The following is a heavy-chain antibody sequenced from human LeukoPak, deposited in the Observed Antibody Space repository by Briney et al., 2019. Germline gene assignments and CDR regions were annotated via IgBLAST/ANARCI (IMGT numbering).Heavy chain of an antibody. CDR2: FYNSGST. Sequence: SETLSLTCTVSGGSISDYYRGWIRQPPGKGLEWIGYFYNSGSTNYNPSLKSRVTISVDTSKNQFSLKLSSVTAADTAVYYCARENSGWSDYWGQGTLVTVSS. CDR1: GGSISDYY. J-gene: IGHJ4*02. D-gene: IGHD6-19*01. CDR3: ARENSGWSDY. V-gene: IGHV4-59*01.